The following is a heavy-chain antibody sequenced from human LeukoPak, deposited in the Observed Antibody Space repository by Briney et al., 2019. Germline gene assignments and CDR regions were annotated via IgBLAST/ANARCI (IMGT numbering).Heavy chain of an antibody. J-gene: IGHJ4*02. D-gene: IGHD3-9*01. V-gene: IGHV1-2*02. CDR1: GYTFIGYC. CDR3: ARGGPSRGTGFYYFDY. Sequence: GASVKVSCKASGYTFIGYCIHWVRQAPGQGLEWMGWFNPNSGGTNYAQKFQGRVTMTRDTSISTAYLELSSLRSDDTALYYCARGGPSRGTGFYYFDYWGQGTLVTVSS. CDR2: FNPNSGGT.